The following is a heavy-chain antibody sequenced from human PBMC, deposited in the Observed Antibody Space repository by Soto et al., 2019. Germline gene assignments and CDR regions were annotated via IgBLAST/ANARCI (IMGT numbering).Heavy chain of an antibody. CDR2: IYYSGST. CDR1: GGSISSGGYY. J-gene: IGHJ5*02. Sequence: SETLSLTCTVSGGSISSGGYYWSWIRQHPGKGLEWIGYIYYSGSTYYNPSLKSRVTISVDTSKNQFSLKLSSVTAADTAVYYCARETYYYDSSGPKYNWFDPWGQGTLVTVPQ. D-gene: IGHD3-22*01. CDR3: ARETYYYDSSGPKYNWFDP. V-gene: IGHV4-31*03.